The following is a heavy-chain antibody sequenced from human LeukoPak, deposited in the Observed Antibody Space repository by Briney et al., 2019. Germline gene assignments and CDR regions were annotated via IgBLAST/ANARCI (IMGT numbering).Heavy chain of an antibody. J-gene: IGHJ3*02. CDR1: GGSISSGGYS. D-gene: IGHD6-13*01. V-gene: IGHV4-61*08. CDR3: ARDLYSSSFDI. CDR2: IYYSGST. Sequence: SETLSLTCVVSGGSISSGGYSWSWIRQPPGKGLEWIGYIYYSGSTNYNPSLKSRVTISVDTSKNQFSLKLSSVTAADTAVYYCARDLYSSSFDIWGQGTMVTVSS.